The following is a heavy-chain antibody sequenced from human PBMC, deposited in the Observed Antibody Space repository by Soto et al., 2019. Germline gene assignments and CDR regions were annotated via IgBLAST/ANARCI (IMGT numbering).Heavy chain of an antibody. CDR2: ISGSGVST. J-gene: IGHJ6*02. CDR3: GRAIGGLWAFDYYYYYGIDV. Sequence: GGSLRLSCAASGFTFSSYAMSWVRQAPGKGLEWVSAISGSGVSTYYADSVKGRFTISRDNSKNTLYLQMNSLRAEDTAVYYCGRAIGGLWAFDYYYYYGIDVWGPGTTLTV. V-gene: IGHV3-23*01. D-gene: IGHD3-16*01. CDR1: GFTFSSYA.